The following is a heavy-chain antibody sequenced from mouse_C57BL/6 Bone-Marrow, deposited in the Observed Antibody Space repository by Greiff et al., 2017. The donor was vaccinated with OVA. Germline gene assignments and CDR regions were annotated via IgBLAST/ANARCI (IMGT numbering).Heavy chain of an antibody. J-gene: IGHJ2*01. CDR2: IDPETGGT. Sequence: VQLQQSGAELVRPGASVTLSCKASGYTFTDYEMHWVKQTPVHGLEWIGAIDPETGGTAYNQKFKGKAILTADKSSSTAYMELRSLTSEDSAVYYGTRSVPNYYYGTGFDYWGQGTTLTVSS. V-gene: IGHV1-15*01. CDR3: TRSVPNYYYGTGFDY. CDR1: GYTFTDYE. D-gene: IGHD1-1*01.